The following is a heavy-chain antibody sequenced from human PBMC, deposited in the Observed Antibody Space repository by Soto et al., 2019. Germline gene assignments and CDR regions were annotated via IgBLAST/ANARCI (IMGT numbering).Heavy chain of an antibody. J-gene: IGHJ4*02. CDR3: ASPRGGELYIDY. CDR1: GGSISSGDYY. D-gene: IGHD3-10*01. V-gene: IGHV4-30-4*01. CDR2: IYYSGST. Sequence: SETLSLTCTVSGGSISSGDYYWSWIRQPPGKGLEWIGYIYYSGSTYYNPSLKSRVTISVDTSKNQFSLKLSSVTAAGTAVYYCASPRGGELYIDYWGQGTLVTVSS.